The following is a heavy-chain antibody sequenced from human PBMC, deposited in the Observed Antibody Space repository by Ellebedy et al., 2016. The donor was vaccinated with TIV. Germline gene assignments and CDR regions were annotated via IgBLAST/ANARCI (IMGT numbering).Heavy chain of an antibody. V-gene: IGHV3-43*01. CDR2: ISSDGGST. J-gene: IGHJ4*02. D-gene: IGHD2-15*01. CDR3: AKDNRAHSRVRYCGGGSCYSGFYFDD. CDR1: GFSFDDYT. Sequence: GESLKISCAASGFSFDDYTVHWVRQAPGKGLEWVSLISSDGGSTYYADSVKGRFTISRDNSKNSLYLQMNSLRTDDTALYYCAKDNRAHSRVRYCGGGSCYSGFYFDDWGQGTLVTVSS.